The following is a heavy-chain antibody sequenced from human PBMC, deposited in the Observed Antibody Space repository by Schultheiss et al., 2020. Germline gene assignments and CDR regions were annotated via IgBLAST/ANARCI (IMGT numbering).Heavy chain of an antibody. CDR2: INPNSGGT. D-gene: IGHD6-13*01. J-gene: IGHJ3*02. Sequence: ASVKVSCKASGYTFTGYYMHWVRQAPGQGLEWMGWINPNSGGTNYAQKFQGWVTMTRDTSISTAYMELSRLRSDDTAVYYCARSERGYSSSWYDAFDIWGQGTMVTVSS. CDR1: GYTFTGYY. CDR3: ARSERGYSSSWYDAFDI. V-gene: IGHV1-2*04.